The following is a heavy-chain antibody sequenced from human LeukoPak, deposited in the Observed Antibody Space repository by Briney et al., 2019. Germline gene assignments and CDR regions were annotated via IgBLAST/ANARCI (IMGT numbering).Heavy chain of an antibody. J-gene: IGHJ5*01. Sequence: GGSLRLSCEASGFTLTNYAMSWVRQAPGKGLEWVSAISGSFGRTYYADSVKGRFTISRDSSKKTLYLQMNSLRPEDSAVYYCAKDPGTVAWFDSWGQGTLVTVSS. D-gene: IGHD3-10*01. CDR3: AKDPGTVAWFDS. CDR2: ISGSFGRT. V-gene: IGHV3-23*01. CDR1: GFTLTNYA.